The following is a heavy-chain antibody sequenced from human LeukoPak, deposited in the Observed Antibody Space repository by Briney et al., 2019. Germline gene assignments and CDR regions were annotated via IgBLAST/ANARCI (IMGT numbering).Heavy chain of an antibody. J-gene: IGHJ4*02. CDR3: ARDLIQLELYYFDY. V-gene: IGHV1-2*02. CDR1: GYTFTGYY. CDR2: INPNSGGT. Sequence: ASVKVSCTASGYTFTGYYMHWVRQAPGQGLEWMGWINPNSGGTNYAQKFQGRVTMTRDTSISTAYMELSRLRSDDTAVYYCARDLIQLELYYFDYWGQGTLVTVSS. D-gene: IGHD1-1*01.